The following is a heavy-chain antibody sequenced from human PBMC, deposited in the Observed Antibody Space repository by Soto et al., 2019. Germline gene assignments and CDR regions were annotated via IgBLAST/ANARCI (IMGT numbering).Heavy chain of an antibody. CDR2: ISSSSSYI. CDR1: GFTFSSYS. J-gene: IGHJ6*02. V-gene: IGHV3-21*01. D-gene: IGHD6-6*01. CDR3: ARDREVEIEGSSQDYYYYGMDV. Sequence: EVQLVESGGGLVKPGGSLRLSCAASGFTFSSYSMNWVRQAPGKGLEWVSSISSSSSYIYYADSVKGRFTISRDNAKNSLYLQMNSLRAEDTAVYYCARDREVEIEGSSQDYYYYGMDVWGQGTTVTVSS.